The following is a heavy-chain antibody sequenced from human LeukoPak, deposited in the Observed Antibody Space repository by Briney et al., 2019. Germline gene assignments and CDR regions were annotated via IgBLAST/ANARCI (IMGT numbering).Heavy chain of an antibody. J-gene: IGHJ6*04. V-gene: IGHV3-21*01. CDR1: GFTFNNYN. CDR2: ISSSSSYI. Sequence: GGSLRLSCAAPGFTFNNYNMNWVRQAPGKGLEWVSSISSSSSYIYYADSVKGRFTISRDNAKNSLYLQMNSLRAEDTAVYYCARAASRSTSGYDILTGYFFDDNFEAAMDVWGKGTTVTVSS. CDR3: ARAASRSTSGYDILTGYFFDDNFEAAMDV. D-gene: IGHD3-9*01.